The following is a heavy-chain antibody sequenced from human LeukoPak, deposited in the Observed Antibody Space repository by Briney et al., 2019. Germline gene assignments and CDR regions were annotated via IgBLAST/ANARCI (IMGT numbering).Heavy chain of an antibody. V-gene: IGHV4-59*01. CDR1: GGSISSYY. CDR3: ARSLGTGATNAHDS. CDR2: IYYSGST. D-gene: IGHD1-14*01. Sequence: SETLSLTCTVSGGSISSYYWSWIRQPPGKGLEWIGYIYYSGSTNYNPSLKSRVTISVDTSKNQFSLKLSSVTAADTAVYFCARSLGTGATNAHDSWGQGTLVTVSS. J-gene: IGHJ4*02.